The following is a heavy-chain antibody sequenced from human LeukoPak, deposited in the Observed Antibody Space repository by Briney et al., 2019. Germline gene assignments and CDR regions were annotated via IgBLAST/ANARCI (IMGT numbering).Heavy chain of an antibody. CDR1: GGSISSGSYY. V-gene: IGHV4-61*02. J-gene: IGHJ4*02. Sequence: PSETLSLTCTVSGGSISSGSYYWSWIRQPAGKGLEWIGRIYTSGSTNYNPSLKSRVTMSVDTSKNQFSLKLSSVTAADTAVYYCARGSSVRLLDYWGQGTLVTVSS. CDR3: ARGSSVRLLDY. D-gene: IGHD2-15*01. CDR2: IYTSGST.